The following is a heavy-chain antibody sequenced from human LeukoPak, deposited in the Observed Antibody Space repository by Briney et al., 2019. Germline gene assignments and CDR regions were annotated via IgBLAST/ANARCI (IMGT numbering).Heavy chain of an antibody. CDR2: ISSSSSYI. V-gene: IGHV3-21*01. D-gene: IGHD1-26*01. Sequence: GGSLRLSCAASGFTFSSYSMNWVRQAPGKGLEWVSSISSSSSYIYYADSVKGRFTISRDYAKNSLYLQMNSLRAEDTAVYYCARMYSGSYSSGYYYYYMDVWGKGTTVTVSS. J-gene: IGHJ6*03. CDR1: GFTFSSYS. CDR3: ARMYSGSYSSGYYYYYMDV.